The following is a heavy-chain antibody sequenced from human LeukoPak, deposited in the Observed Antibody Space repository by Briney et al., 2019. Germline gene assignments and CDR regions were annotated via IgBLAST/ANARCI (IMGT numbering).Heavy chain of an antibody. V-gene: IGHV3-7*03. CDR2: IKEDGTET. D-gene: IGHD5-24*01. J-gene: IGHJ4*02. CDR1: GFTFSNYA. Sequence: EGSLRLSCAASGFTFSNYAMSWVRLAPGKGLEWVANIKEDGTETYYVDSVKGRFTISRDNAKNSLYLQMNSLRVEDTAVYYCAKEGRSLQTYWGQGTLVTVSS. CDR3: AKEGRSLQTY.